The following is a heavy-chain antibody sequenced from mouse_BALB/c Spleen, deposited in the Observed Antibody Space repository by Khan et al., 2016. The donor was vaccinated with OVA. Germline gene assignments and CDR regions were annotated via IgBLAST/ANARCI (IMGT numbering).Heavy chain of an antibody. Sequence: DVKLQESGPGLVKPSQSLSLTCTVTGYSITSGYAWNWIRQFPGNKLDWMGYISYIGVPSYTPSLKSRISITPHPSKNQFFLQLNSVTTEDTATYYCARGNYYGYYFDYWGQGTTLTVSS. V-gene: IGHV3-2*02. CDR3: ARGNYYGYYFDY. D-gene: IGHD1-1*01. CDR2: ISYIGVP. CDR1: GYSITSGYA. J-gene: IGHJ2*01.